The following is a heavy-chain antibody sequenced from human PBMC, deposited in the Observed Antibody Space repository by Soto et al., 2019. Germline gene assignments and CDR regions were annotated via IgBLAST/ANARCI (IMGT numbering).Heavy chain of an antibody. J-gene: IGHJ6*02. V-gene: IGHV4-30-4*01. CDR3: ARFSTLGNDYGVDV. D-gene: IGHD3-3*02. CDR1: SGSISSSDYY. Sequence: QVQLQESGPGLVKPSQTLSLTCSVSSGSISSSDYYWSLIRQPPGKGLEWIGYINYSGRTYYKPSRVSRVAIXXXAXXNQFSRRLTSVTAAGTAVYFCARFSTLGNDYGVDVWGQGTTVTVSS. CDR2: INYSGRT.